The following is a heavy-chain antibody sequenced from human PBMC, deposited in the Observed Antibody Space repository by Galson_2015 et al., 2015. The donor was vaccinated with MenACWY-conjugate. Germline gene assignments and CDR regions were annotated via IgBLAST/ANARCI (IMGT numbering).Heavy chain of an antibody. CDR2: ISKSGSPI. J-gene: IGHJ6*03. V-gene: IGHV3-48*03. CDR1: GFTFTGYE. CDR3: ARVGTWIHQYFYYMDV. D-gene: IGHD5-18*01. Sequence: SLRLSCAASGFTFTGYEFNWVRQAPGKGLEWLSYISKSGSPIFYADSVKDRFTISRDNTKKSLFLEMNSLRAGDTGVYYCARVGTWIHQYFYYMDVWGKGTTVTVSS.